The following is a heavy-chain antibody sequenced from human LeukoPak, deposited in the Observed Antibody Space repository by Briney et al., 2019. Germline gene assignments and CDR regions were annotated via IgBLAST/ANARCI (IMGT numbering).Heavy chain of an antibody. CDR3: ARAPHNCSGDRCYSRWFDR. V-gene: IGHV4-38-2*02. J-gene: IGHJ5*02. CDR2: IDGSGSS. Sequence: PSETLSLTCTVSGYSISSGYLCGWIRQPPGKGLEWIGSIDGSGSSYYNPSLKSRVTISVDTSRNQFSLKMTSVTAADTAVYYCARAPHNCSGDRCYSRWFDRWGQGTLVIVSS. CDR1: GYSISSGYL. D-gene: IGHD2-15*01.